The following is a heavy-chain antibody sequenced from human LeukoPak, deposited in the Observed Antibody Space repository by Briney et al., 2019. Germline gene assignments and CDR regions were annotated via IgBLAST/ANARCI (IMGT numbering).Heavy chain of an antibody. CDR2: ISADGTST. V-gene: IGHV3-43*02. J-gene: IGHJ4*02. CDR1: GLNFDDSA. Sequence: GGSLRLSCVASGLNFDDSAMHWVRQAPGKGLEWVSLISADGTSTFSADSVKGRFSISRDNSKNSLYLQMNSLRSEDTAMYYCAKESGKFDYWGQGTLVAVSS. CDR3: AKESGKFDY.